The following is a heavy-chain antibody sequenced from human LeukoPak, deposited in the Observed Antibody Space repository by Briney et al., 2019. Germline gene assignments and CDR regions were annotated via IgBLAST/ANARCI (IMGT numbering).Heavy chain of an antibody. CDR3: ARIQSYDYYGMDV. D-gene: IGHD5-18*01. CDR1: GYSFTSYW. J-gene: IGHJ6*02. Sequence: GESLKISCKGSGYSFTSYWIGWVRPMPGKGLEWMGIIYPGDSDTRYSPSFQGQVTISADKSISTAYLQWSSLKASDTAMYYCARIQSYDYYGMDVWGQGTTVTVSS. V-gene: IGHV5-51*01. CDR2: IYPGDSDT.